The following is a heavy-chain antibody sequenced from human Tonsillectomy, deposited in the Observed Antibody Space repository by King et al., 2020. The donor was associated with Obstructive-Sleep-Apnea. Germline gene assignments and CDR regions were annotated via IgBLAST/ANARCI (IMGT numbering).Heavy chain of an antibody. CDR3: VRGTSGWYDFPFED. Sequence: VQLVEFGGGSVLPGGSLRLTCADSGLTFSNYRMNWVRQAPGKGLEGISHISSSGSRTDYADSVKGRFTISRDNDKNLLFLQMKSLRVEDTAVYYCVRGTSGWYDFPFEDWGQGALVTVSS. CDR2: ISSSGSRT. D-gene: IGHD6-19*01. V-gene: IGHV3-48*01. J-gene: IGHJ4*02. CDR1: GLTFSNYR.